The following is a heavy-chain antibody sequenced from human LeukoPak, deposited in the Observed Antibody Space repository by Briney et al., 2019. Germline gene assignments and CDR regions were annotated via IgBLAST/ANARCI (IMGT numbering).Heavy chain of an antibody. CDR3: AKEGRVFYSSSFNY. V-gene: IGHV3-53*01. D-gene: IGHD6-13*01. CDR1: GFTVSSNY. Sequence: GGSLRLSCAASGFTVSSNYMSWVRQAPGKGLEWVSVIYSGGSTYYADSVKGRFTISRDTSKNTLYLQMNSLRAEDTAVYYCAKEGRVFYSSSFNYWGQGTLVTVSS. J-gene: IGHJ4*02. CDR2: IYSGGST.